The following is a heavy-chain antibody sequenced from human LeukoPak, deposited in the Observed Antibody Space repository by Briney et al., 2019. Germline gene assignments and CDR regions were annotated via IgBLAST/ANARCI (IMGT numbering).Heavy chain of an antibody. J-gene: IGHJ4*02. V-gene: IGHV4-39*07. D-gene: IGHD1-1*01. CDR1: SGSISTSNYY. CDR3: ASVPGTWVDS. CDR2: IYHSGST. Sequence: SETLSLTCTVSSGSISTSNYYWGWIRQPPGKGLEWIGSIYHSGSTYYNPSLKSRVTISVDTSKNQFSLKLSSVTAADTAVYYCASVPGTWVDSWGQGTLVTVSS.